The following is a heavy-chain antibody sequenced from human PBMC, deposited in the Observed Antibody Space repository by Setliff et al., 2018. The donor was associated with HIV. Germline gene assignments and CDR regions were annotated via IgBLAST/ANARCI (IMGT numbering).Heavy chain of an antibody. J-gene: IGHJ3*02. Sequence: PSETLSLTCTVSGTSISSYYWSGIRQPPGKGLEWIGYIYTSGSTNYNPSLKSRVTISVDTSKNQFSLRLSSVTAADTAVYYCARALPRAFDIWGQGTMVTVSS. CDR3: ARALPRAFDI. V-gene: IGHV4-4*09. CDR2: IYTSGST. CDR1: GTSISSYY.